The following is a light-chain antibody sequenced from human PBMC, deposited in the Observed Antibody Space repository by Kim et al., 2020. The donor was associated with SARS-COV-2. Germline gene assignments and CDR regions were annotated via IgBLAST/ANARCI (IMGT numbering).Light chain of an antibody. CDR2: KDT. CDR3: QVWDSSTTV. CDR1: GLGHKY. V-gene: IGLV3-1*01. Sequence: SVSPGQIASITCSGDGLGHKYVCWYRHTQGQSPEVVIYKDTQLPSGIPEQFSGSNSGNTATLTIIGTQDVDEADYYCQVWDSSTTVFGGGTQLTVL. J-gene: IGLJ2*01.